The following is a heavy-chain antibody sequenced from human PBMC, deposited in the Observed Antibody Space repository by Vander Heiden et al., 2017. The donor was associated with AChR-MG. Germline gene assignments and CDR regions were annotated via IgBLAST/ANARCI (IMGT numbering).Heavy chain of an antibody. CDR3: AHRRVLSSYWNTGYFDY. Sequence: QITLKESGPTLVKPTQTLTLTCTLSGFSLSTSGVGVGWIRQPPGKALEWLVFIYWDDDKRYSPSLKSRLTITKDTSKNQVVLTMTDMDPVDTGTYFCAHRRVLSSYWNTGYFDYWGQGALITVSS. V-gene: IGHV2-5*02. CDR2: IYWDDDK. D-gene: IGHD1-1*01. J-gene: IGHJ4*02. CDR1: GFSLSTSGVG.